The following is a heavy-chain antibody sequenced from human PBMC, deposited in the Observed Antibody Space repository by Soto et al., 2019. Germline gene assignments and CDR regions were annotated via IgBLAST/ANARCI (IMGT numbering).Heavy chain of an antibody. CDR1: GGSITPYY. CDR2: VSYNGNT. CDR3: ARQQYTVVTAFDV. J-gene: IGHJ3*01. V-gene: IGHV4-59*07. D-gene: IGHD2-15*01. Sequence: QVQLKESGPGLVKPADTLSLKCTVSGGSITPYYWSWIRQTPGGGLEWIGYVSYNGNTNYNPSLQSRVSISADTSTNEFSLKLTSLTAADAAIYFCARQQYTVVTAFDVWGQGTMVAVSS.